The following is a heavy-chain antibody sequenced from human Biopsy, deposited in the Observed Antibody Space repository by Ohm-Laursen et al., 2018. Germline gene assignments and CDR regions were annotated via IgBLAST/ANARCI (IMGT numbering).Heavy chain of an antibody. CDR2: IITVSETA. Sequence: GSSVKVSCKASGGAFTNYAINWVRQAPGHGLEWMGGIITVSETAGYAERFQGRVTITADVTTTTAYMDLSGLRSEDTAVYYCVAYPSSGFFENNDDCAMDVWGQGTTVIVSS. CDR3: VAYPSSGFFENNDDCAMDV. J-gene: IGHJ6*02. D-gene: IGHD6-19*01. V-gene: IGHV1-69*01. CDR1: GGAFTNYA.